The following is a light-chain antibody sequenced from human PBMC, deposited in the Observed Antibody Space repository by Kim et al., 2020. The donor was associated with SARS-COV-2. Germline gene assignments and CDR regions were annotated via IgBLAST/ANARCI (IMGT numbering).Light chain of an antibody. CDR2: AGS. V-gene: IGKV1-9*01. Sequence: SEGPRYTVSGRDSQGISSLLAWYQQKPVKAPKLLIYAGSTLQSGVPARVSGSGYGTDIALTISSLQPEDLASYYCQQLSSYPRLSVGGGNKVDIK. CDR1: QGISSL. CDR3: QQLSSYPRLS. J-gene: IGKJ4*01.